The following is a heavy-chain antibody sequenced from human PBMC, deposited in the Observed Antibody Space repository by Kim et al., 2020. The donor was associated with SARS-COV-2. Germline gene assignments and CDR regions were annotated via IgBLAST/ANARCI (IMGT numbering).Heavy chain of an antibody. CDR3: AKDPQYSSGWNRYYYGM. J-gene: IGHJ6*01. CDR2: ISWNGGNT. D-gene: IGHD6-19*01. V-gene: IGHV3-9*01. Sequence: GGSLRLSCAASGFTFGYHAMHWVRQAPGKGLEWVSGISWNGGNTDFADSVKGRFTISRDNAKNSLYLEMNSLRAEDTALYYCAKDPQYSSGWNRYYYGM. CDR1: GFTFGYHA.